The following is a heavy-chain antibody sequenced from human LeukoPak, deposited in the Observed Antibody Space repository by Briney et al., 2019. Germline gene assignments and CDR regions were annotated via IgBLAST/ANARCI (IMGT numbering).Heavy chain of an antibody. D-gene: IGHD3-10*01. J-gene: IGHJ4*02. CDR3: ARSTGLRYYFDY. CDR2: IYYSGST. Sequence: SETLSLTCTVSGGSISSYYWSWIPQPPGRGLEWIEYIYYSGSTNYNPSLKSRVTISVDTSKNQFSLKLSSATAADTAVYYCARSTGLRYYFDYWGQGTLVTVSS. CDR1: GGSISSYY. V-gene: IGHV4-59*01.